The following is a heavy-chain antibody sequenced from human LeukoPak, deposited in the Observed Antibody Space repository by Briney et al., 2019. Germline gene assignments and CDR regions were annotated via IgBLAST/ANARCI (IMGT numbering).Heavy chain of an antibody. CDR2: ISGSGGST. CDR1: GFTFSSYA. J-gene: IGHJ4*02. D-gene: IGHD2-2*02. Sequence: GGSLRLSCAASGFTFSSYAMSWVRQAPGKGLEWVSAISGSGGSTYYADSVKGRFTISRDNSKNTLYLQMNSLRAEDTAVYYCANGVVPAAIWTRQDLIDYWGQGTLVTVSS. V-gene: IGHV3-23*01. CDR3: ANGVVPAAIWTRQDLIDY.